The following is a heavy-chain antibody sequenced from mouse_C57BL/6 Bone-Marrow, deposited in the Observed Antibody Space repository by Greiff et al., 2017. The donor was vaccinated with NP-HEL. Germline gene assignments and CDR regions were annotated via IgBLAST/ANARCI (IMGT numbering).Heavy chain of an antibody. V-gene: IGHV1-81*01. Sequence: VKLMESGAELARPGASVKLSCKASGYTFTSYGISWVKQRTGQGLEWIGEIYPRSGNTYYNEKFKGKATLTADKSSRTAYMELRSLTSEDSAVYFCCLSSYYAMDYWGQGTSVTVSS. CDR1: GYTFTSYG. CDR2: IYPRSGNT. J-gene: IGHJ4*01. CDR3: CLSSYYAMDY. D-gene: IGHD1-1*01.